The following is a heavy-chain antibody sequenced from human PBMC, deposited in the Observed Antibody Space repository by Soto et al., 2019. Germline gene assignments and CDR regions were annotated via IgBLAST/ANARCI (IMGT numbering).Heavy chain of an antibody. CDR1: GFTFSSYA. CDR2: ISGSGGST. J-gene: IGHJ6*03. CDR3: VKDLSSSRSYYMAV. D-gene: IGHD6-6*01. V-gene: IGHV3-23*01. Sequence: PGGSLRLSCAASGFTFSSYAMSWVRQAPGKGLEWVSAISGSGGSTYYADSVKGRFTISRDNSKNTLYLQMNSLRAEDTAVYYCVKDLSSSRSYYMAVSGKGTTVTVSS.